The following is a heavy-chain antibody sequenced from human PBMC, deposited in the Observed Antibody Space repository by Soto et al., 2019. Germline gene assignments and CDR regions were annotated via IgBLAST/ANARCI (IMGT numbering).Heavy chain of an antibody. Sequence: QVQLVESGGGVVQSGRSLRLSCAASGFTFSSYGIHWVRQAPGKGLEWVAVISYDGSYKYYADSVKGRFTISRDNSKSTLYLQMNSLRGEDTAMYFCAKEQRAGAVNDGMDVWGQGTTVTVSS. CDR1: GFTFSSYG. CDR3: AKEQRAGAVNDGMDV. J-gene: IGHJ6*02. CDR2: ISYDGSYK. V-gene: IGHV3-30*18. D-gene: IGHD6-13*01.